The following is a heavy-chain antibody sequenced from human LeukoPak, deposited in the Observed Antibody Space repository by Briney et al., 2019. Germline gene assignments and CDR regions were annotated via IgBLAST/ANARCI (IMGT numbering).Heavy chain of an antibody. V-gene: IGHV4-39*01. Sequence: SETLSLTCTVSGGSINSSSYYWGWIRQPPGKGLERIGSIYYSGSTYYNPSLKSRVTISVDTSKNQFSLKLTSVTAADTAVYYCARRNYFDSSGYTYWGQGTLVTVSS. J-gene: IGHJ4*02. D-gene: IGHD3-22*01. CDR3: ARRNYFDSSGYTY. CDR1: GGSINSSSYY. CDR2: IYYSGST.